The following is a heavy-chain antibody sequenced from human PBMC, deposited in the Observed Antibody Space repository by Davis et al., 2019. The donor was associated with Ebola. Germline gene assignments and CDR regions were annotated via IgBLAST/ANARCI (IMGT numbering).Heavy chain of an antibody. CDR2: INQDGSEK. Sequence: GESLKILCAASGFTFSTYWMSWVRQAPGKGLEWVANINQDGSEKYYVDSVKGRFTISRDNAKNSLYLQMNSLRVEDTAVYYCSRSLDYWGRGTLVTVSS. CDR1: GFTFSTYW. V-gene: IGHV3-7*01. CDR3: SRSLDY. J-gene: IGHJ4*02.